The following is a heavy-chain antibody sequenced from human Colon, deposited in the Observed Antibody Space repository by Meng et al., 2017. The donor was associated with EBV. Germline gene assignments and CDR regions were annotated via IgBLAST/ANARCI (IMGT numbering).Heavy chain of an antibody. V-gene: IGHV4-31*03. D-gene: IGHD3-22*01. J-gene: IGHJ5*02. CDR3: ARYVFDSSSLYSNWFDP. Sequence: QVQLQESGPGLVKPSQTLSPTCTVSGGSISSGTYYWGWIRQLPGKGLEWIAYIHYSGSTYYSPSLKSRVTISVDTSKNQLSLKLSPMTAADTAVYYCARYVFDSSSLYSNWFDPWGQGTLFNISP. CDR1: GGSISSGTYY. CDR2: IHYSGST.